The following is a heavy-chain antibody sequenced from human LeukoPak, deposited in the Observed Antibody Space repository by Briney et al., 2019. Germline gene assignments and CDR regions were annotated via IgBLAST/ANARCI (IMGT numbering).Heavy chain of an antibody. J-gene: IGHJ4*02. Sequence: ASVKVSCKVSGYTLTELSMHWVRQAPGKELEWMGGFDPEDGETIYAQKFQGRVTMTEDTSTDTAYMVLSSLRSEDTAVYYCATNGAKGDYGEFYNWGQGTLVTVSS. D-gene: IGHD4-17*01. CDR1: GYTLTELS. CDR3: ATNGAKGDYGEFYN. CDR2: FDPEDGET. V-gene: IGHV1-24*01.